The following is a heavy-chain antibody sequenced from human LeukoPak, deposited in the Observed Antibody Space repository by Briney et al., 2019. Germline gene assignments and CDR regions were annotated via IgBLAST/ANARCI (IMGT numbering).Heavy chain of an antibody. CDR3: AKDRSGSYSQGLDY. D-gene: IGHD1-26*01. Sequence: GGSLRLSCVASGFTFRNYGIHWVRQAPGKGLEWVAFIRYDGSNKYYADSVKGRFTISRDNSKNTLYLQMNSLRAEDTAVYYCAKDRSGSYSQGLDYWGQGTLVTVSS. J-gene: IGHJ4*02. V-gene: IGHV3-30*02. CDR1: GFTFRNYG. CDR2: IRYDGSNK.